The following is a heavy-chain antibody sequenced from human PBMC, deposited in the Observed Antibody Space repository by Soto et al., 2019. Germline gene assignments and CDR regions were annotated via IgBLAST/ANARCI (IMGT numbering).Heavy chain of an antibody. D-gene: IGHD2-2*01. J-gene: IGHJ5*02. CDR3: AIRSSTYLNEIIYDP. Sequence: ASVKVSCKASRYTFTSYDIFWVRQSPGQGLEWMGWIKPHSGDTHYAQNFQGRVTMTRDTSISTAYMELNNLISDDTAVYYCAIRSSTYLNEIIYDPWGQGTLVTVSS. CDR2: IKPHSGDT. V-gene: IGHV1-2*02. CDR1: RYTFTSYD.